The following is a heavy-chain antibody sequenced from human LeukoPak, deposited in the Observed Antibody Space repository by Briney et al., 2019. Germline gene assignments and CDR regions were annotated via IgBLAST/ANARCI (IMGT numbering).Heavy chain of an antibody. J-gene: IGHJ4*02. CDR3: ASGVLVGLTHDY. CDR1: GFTFSSYS. D-gene: IGHD3-10*01. Sequence: GGSLRLSCAASGFTFSSYSMNWVRQAPGKGLEWVSSISSSSSYIYYADSVKGRFTISRDNAKNSLYLQMNSLRAEDTAVYYCASGVLVGLTHDYWGQGTLVTVSS. CDR2: ISSSSSYI. V-gene: IGHV3-21*01.